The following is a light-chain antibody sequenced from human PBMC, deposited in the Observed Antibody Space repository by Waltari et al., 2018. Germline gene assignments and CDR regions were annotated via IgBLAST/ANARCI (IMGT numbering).Light chain of an antibody. J-gene: IGKJ4*01. CDR2: DAS. CDR1: QGISRA. Sequence: IQLTQSPSSLSASVGDRVTITCRASQGISRAVAWYQQTPGKSPTLLIYDASSLESGVPARVSVSGSGTDFTLTISSLQPEDFAAYYCQQFNSYPLTFGGGTKVDIK. CDR3: QQFNSYPLT. V-gene: IGKV1-13*02.